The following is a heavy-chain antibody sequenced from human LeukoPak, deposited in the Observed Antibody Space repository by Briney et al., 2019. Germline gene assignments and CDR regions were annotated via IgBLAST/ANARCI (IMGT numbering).Heavy chain of an antibody. Sequence: PGGSLRLSCAASGFTFDDYGMSWVRQVPGKGLEWVSGIHWNGGSTRYADSVKGQFIISRDNAKNSLYLQVNSLRAGDTALYYCARGDYHGSGRTYFDYWGQGTLVTVSS. V-gene: IGHV3-20*04. CDR1: GFTFDDYG. CDR3: ARGDYHGSGRTYFDY. CDR2: IHWNGGST. D-gene: IGHD3-10*01. J-gene: IGHJ4*02.